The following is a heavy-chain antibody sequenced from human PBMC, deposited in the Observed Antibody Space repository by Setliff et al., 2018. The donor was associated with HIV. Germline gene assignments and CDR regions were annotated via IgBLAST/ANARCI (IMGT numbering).Heavy chain of an antibody. CDR2: ISYSGST. CDR3: ARHRQGLTGSTPGYYMDV. CDR1: GGSFSNSYYF. V-gene: IGHV4-39*01. D-gene: IGHD1-7*01. Sequence: SETLSLTCNVSGGSFSNSYYFWGWIRQPPGKGLEWIGSISYSGSTYYNPSLKSRVTMSVDTSKNQFPLKLSSVTAADTAVYYCARHRQGLTGSTPGYYMDVWGKGTTVTVSS. J-gene: IGHJ6*03.